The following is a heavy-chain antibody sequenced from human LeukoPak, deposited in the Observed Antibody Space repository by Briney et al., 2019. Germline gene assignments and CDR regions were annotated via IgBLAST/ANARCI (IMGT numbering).Heavy chain of an antibody. CDR2: IYYSGST. J-gene: IGHJ4*02. CDR3: ARVYYDSSGYYDY. CDR1: GGSISSYY. V-gene: IGHV4-59*01. Sequence: PSETLSLTCTVSGGSISSYYWSWIRQPPGKGLEWLGYIYYSGSTNYNPSLKSRVTISVDTSKNQFSMKLSSVTAADTAVYYCARVYYDSSGYYDYWGQGTLVTVSS. D-gene: IGHD3-22*01.